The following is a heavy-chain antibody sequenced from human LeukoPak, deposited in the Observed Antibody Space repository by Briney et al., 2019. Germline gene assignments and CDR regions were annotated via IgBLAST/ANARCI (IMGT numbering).Heavy chain of an antibody. CDR3: ARDDPRSWYSDAFDI. CDR2: ISYDGSNK. J-gene: IGHJ3*02. CDR1: GFTFSSYA. V-gene: IGHV3-30-3*01. Sequence: GRSLRLSCAASGFTFSSYAMHWVRQAPGKGLEWVAVISYDGSNKYYADSVKGRFTISRDNSKNTLYLQMNSLRAEDTAVYYCARDDPRSWYSDAFDIWGQGTMVTVSS. D-gene: IGHD6-13*01.